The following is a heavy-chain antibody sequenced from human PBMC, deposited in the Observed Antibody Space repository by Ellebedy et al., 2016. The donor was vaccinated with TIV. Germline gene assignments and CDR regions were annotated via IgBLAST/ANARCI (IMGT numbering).Heavy chain of an antibody. J-gene: IGHJ4*02. Sequence: ASVKVSCKASGGPFSSHAIDWVRQAPGQGLEWMGGIVAVFGTTTYAQKFQGRVTITADESTSTAYMELSSLTADDTAVYYCARYSGYHFRGNYFDYWGQGTLVTVSS. CDR3: ARYSGYHFRGNYFDY. V-gene: IGHV1-69*13. D-gene: IGHD5-12*01. CDR1: GGPFSSHA. CDR2: IVAVFGTT.